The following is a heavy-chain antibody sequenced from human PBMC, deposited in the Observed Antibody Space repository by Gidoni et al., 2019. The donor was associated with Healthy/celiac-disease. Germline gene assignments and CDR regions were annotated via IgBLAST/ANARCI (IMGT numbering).Heavy chain of an antibody. V-gene: IGHV1-24*01. D-gene: IGHD3-10*01. Sequence: QVQLVQSGAEVKKPGASVKVSCQVSGYTLTELSMHWVRQAPGKGLEWMGGFDPEDGETIYAQKFQGRVTMTEDTSTDIAYMELSSLRSEDTAVYYCAIRITMVRGVIITGGNWFDPWGQGTLVTVSS. CDR2: FDPEDGET. CDR3: AIRITMVRGVIITGGNWFDP. J-gene: IGHJ5*02. CDR1: GYTLTELS.